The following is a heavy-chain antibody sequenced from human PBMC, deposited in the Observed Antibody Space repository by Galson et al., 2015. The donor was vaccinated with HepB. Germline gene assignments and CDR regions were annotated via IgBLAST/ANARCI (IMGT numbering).Heavy chain of an antibody. CDR3: ARQGYGGNPAGYYYYMDV. D-gene: IGHD4-23*01. Sequence: PGESLKISCKGSGYSFTSYWIGWVRQMPGKGLEWMGIIYPGDSDTRYSPSFQGQVTISADKSISTAYLQWSSLKASDTAMYYCARQGYGGNPAGYYYYMDVWGKGTTVTVSS. CDR1: GYSFTSYW. J-gene: IGHJ6*03. CDR2: IYPGDSDT. V-gene: IGHV5-51*01.